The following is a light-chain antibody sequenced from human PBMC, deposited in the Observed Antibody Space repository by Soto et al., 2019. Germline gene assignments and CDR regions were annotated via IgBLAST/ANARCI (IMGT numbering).Light chain of an antibody. J-gene: IGKJ2*01. CDR3: QQPPHT. CDR2: ATS. Sequence: DIQMTQSPSSLSASVGDRVTITCRASQTSRTFINWYQQKPGKAPRLLIYATSTLQSGVPSRFSGRNSGADFTLTINNLQPEDFATYYCQQPPHTFGPGTKVEIK. CDR1: QTSRTF. V-gene: IGKV1-39*01.